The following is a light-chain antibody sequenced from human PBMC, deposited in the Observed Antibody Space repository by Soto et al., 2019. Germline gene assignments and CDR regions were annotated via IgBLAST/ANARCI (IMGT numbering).Light chain of an antibody. V-gene: IGKV3-20*01. CDR3: QQYDSSPLT. CDR2: GAS. J-gene: IGKJ4*01. Sequence: EIVLTQSPGTLSLSPGERATLSCRASQSVSSSYLAWYQQNPGQAPRLLIDGASSRATGIPDRFSGSGSGTDFTLTISRLEPEDFAVYFCQQYDSSPLTFEGGTKVEIK. CDR1: QSVSSSY.